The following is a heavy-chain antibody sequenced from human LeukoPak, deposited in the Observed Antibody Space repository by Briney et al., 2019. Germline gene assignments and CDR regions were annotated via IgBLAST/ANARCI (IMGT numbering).Heavy chain of an antibody. J-gene: IGHJ3*02. CDR3: ARSYYYDSSDLRGAFDI. CDR2: IYYSGST. V-gene: IGHV4-39*02. Sequence: SETLSLTCTVSGGSIGSSSYYWGWIRQPPGKGPEWIGSIYYSGSTYYNPSLNRRVTISVDTSKNHFSLKLSSVTAADTAVYYCARSYYYDSSDLRGAFDIWGQGTMVTVSS. D-gene: IGHD3-22*01. CDR1: GGSIGSSSYY.